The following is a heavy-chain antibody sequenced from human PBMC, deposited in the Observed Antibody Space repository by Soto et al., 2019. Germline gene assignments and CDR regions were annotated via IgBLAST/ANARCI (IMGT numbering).Heavy chain of an antibody. Sequence: ASVKVSCKASGYTFTSYYMHWVRQAPGQGLEWMEIINPSDGGGTNYADSVKGRFTISRDNAKNTLYLQMDSLRAEDTAVYYCAKGAYEFDYWGQGTLVTVSS. D-gene: IGHD3-22*01. J-gene: IGHJ4*02. CDR1: GYTFTSYY. V-gene: IGHV1-46*03. CDR3: AKGAYEFDY. CDR2: INPSDGGGT.